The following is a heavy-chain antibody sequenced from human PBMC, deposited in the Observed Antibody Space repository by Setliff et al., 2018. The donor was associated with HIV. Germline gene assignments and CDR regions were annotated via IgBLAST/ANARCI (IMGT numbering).Heavy chain of an antibody. V-gene: IGHV3-48*04. CDR1: GLTFSSYS. Sequence: GGSLRLSCVASGLTFSSYSMNWVRQAPGKGLEWVSYISPSSSTLYYADSVKGRFTISRDNAKNSLYLQMNSLRAEDTAVYYCAKSRMAYCSGGTCAENWFDSWGQGTLVTVSS. J-gene: IGHJ5*01. CDR3: AKSRMAYCSGGTCAENWFDS. CDR2: ISPSSSTL. D-gene: IGHD2-15*01.